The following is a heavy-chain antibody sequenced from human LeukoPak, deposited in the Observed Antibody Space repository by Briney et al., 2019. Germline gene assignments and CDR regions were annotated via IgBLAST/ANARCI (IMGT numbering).Heavy chain of an antibody. Sequence: PETLSLTCTVSGGSINSYYWSWVRQPPGKGLEWIGYVFYTGYTHYNPSLKSRVTISVDTSKNQFSLKLSSVTAADTAVYYCARVGDYVWGSYRFSADWFDPWGQGTLVTVSS. CDR3: ARVGDYVWGSYRFSADWFDP. D-gene: IGHD3-16*02. CDR1: GGSINSYY. CDR2: VFYTGYT. J-gene: IGHJ5*02. V-gene: IGHV4-59*12.